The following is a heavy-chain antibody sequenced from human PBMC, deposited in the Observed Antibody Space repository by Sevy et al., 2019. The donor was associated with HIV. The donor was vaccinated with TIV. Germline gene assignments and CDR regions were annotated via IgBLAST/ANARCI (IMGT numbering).Heavy chain of an antibody. V-gene: IGHV3-11*06. CDR1: GFTFSDYY. D-gene: IGHD2-2*01. Sequence: GGSLRLSCVVSGFTFSDYYINWIRQAPGKGLEWVSYISGSSSYTNYADSVKGRFTISRDNAKNSLYLQMNSLRAEDTAVYYCARVGCSISSCPKGDAFDIWGQGTMVTVSS. CDR3: ARVGCSISSCPKGDAFDI. CDR2: ISGSSSYT. J-gene: IGHJ3*02.